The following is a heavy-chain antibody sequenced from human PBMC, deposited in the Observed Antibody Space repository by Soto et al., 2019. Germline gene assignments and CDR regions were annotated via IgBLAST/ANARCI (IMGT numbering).Heavy chain of an antibody. CDR3: AIPNGIAPDVWYFDL. J-gene: IGHJ2*01. Sequence: QVQLQESGPGLVKPSETLSLTCTLSGDYITSHYWSWIRQPPGKGLEWIGYVYYDAQTDSNPSLTSRVTKARVTSKNQTSLSLTSVTAADTAVDYWAIPNGIAPDVWYFDLWGRGTLVTVSS. V-gene: IGHV4-59*08. CDR1: GDYITSHY. CDR2: VYYDAQT. D-gene: IGHD1-20*01.